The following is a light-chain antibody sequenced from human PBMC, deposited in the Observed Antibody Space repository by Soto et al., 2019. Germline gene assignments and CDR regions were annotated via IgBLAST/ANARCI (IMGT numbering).Light chain of an antibody. CDR3: HKYYNSQLT. Sequence: EIVLTQSPGTLSLSPGDRATLSCRASQNVYSNFVGWYQQRPGQAPRLLIYGTSTRSTDKPYRLSGSEARTDVTLIISRLAPDDFASYCCHKYYNSQLTFGPGTKVDF. CDR2: GTS. CDR1: QNVYSNF. V-gene: IGKV3-20*01. J-gene: IGKJ3*01.